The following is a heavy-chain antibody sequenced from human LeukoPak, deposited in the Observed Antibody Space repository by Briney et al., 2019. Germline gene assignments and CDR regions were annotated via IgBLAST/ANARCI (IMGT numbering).Heavy chain of an antibody. CDR2: ISSSGSTI. V-gene: IGHV3-11*01. Sequence: GGSLRLSCAASGFTFSDYYMSWIRQAPEKGLEWVSYISSSGSTIYYADSVKGRFTISRDNAKNSLYLQMNSLRAEDTAVYYCARVSSSCYAFDIWGQGTMVTVSS. J-gene: IGHJ3*02. CDR3: ARVSSSCYAFDI. CDR1: GFTFSDYY. D-gene: IGHD6-13*01.